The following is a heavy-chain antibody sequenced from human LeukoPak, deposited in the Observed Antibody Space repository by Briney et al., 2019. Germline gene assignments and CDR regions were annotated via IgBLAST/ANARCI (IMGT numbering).Heavy chain of an antibody. Sequence: GGSLRLSCAASGFTFSGYGMHWVRQAPGKGLEWVAVISYDGSNKYYADSVKGRFTISRDNSKNTLYLQMNSLRAEDTAVYYCASPYDILTGTKDTDYYYYYGMDVWGQGTTVTVSS. J-gene: IGHJ6*02. CDR3: ASPYDILTGTKDTDYYYYYGMDV. CDR1: GFTFSGYG. D-gene: IGHD3-9*01. CDR2: ISYDGSNK. V-gene: IGHV3-30*19.